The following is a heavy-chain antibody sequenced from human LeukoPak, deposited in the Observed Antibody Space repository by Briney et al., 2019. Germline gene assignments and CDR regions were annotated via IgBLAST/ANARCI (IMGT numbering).Heavy chain of an antibody. V-gene: IGHV3-23*01. D-gene: IGHD3-22*01. CDR1: GFTFSIYA. J-gene: IGHJ4*02. CDR3: ARGPRYYDSSGFHFRFDY. Sequence: GGSLRLSCAVSGFTFSIYAMSWVRQAPGKGLEWVSTISSSGGSTYYADSVKGRFTISRDNAKNTLYLQMNSLRAEDTAVYYCARGPRYYDSSGFHFRFDYWGQGTLVTVSS. CDR2: ISSSGGST.